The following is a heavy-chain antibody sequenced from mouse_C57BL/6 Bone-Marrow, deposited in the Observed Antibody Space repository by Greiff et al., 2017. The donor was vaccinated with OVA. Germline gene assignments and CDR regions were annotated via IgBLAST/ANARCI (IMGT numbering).Heavy chain of an antibody. J-gene: IGHJ3*01. Sequence: EVHLVESGGGLVQPGGSLSLSCAASGFTFTAYYMSWVRQPPGKALEWLGFIRNNANGYTTEYSAAVKGRFTISRDNSQSILYLQMNALRAEDSATYYGARDEGIYYDYDGRFAYWGQGTLVTVSA. V-gene: IGHV7-3*01. CDR2: IRNNANGYTT. D-gene: IGHD2-4*01. CDR3: ARDEGIYYDYDGRFAY. CDR1: GFTFTAYY.